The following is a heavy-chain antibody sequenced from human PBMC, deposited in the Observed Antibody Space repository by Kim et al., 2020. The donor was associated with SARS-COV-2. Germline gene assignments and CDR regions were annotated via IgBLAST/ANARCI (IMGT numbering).Heavy chain of an antibody. Sequence: SETLSLTCTVSGGSISSHYWGWIRQPPGKGLEWIGYMFYTGSTNYNPSLKSRVTMSVDTSKSQFSLKLNSVTAADTAVYYCARGGGVYGDYYVYFQHWG. CDR3: ARGGGVYGDYYVYFQH. D-gene: IGHD4-17*01. V-gene: IGHV4-59*11. J-gene: IGHJ1*01. CDR1: GGSISSHY. CDR2: MFYTGST.